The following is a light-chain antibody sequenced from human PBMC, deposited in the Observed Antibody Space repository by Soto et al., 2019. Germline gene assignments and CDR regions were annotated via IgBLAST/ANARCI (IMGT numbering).Light chain of an antibody. J-gene: IGLJ1*01. Sequence: QSALTQPPSASGSPGQSVTISCTGSTSDVGGYEYVSWYQQHPGKAPKLMIFEVNKRPSGVPNRFSGSKSGNTASLTVSGLQSEDEADYFCKSYAGSNTYVFGSGTKLTVL. CDR1: TSDVGGYEY. CDR3: KSYAGSNTYV. CDR2: EVN. V-gene: IGLV2-8*01.